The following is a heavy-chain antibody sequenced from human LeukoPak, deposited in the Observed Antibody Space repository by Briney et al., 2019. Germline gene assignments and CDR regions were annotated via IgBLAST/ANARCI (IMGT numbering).Heavy chain of an antibody. CDR3: ARVKWLLFDY. CDR1: RFTLSTYW. CDR2: IKQDGSQE. V-gene: IGHV3-7*03. J-gene: IGHJ4*02. D-gene: IGHD3-22*01. Sequence: PGGSLRLSCAASRFTLSTYWMSWVRQAPGKGLEWVAHIKQDGSQEYYVDSVKGRFTISRDNSKNTLYLQMNSLRAEDTAVYYCARVKWLLFDYWGQGTLVTVSS.